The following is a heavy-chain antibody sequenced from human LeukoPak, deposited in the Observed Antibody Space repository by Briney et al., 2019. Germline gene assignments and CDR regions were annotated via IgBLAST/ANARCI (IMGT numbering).Heavy chain of an antibody. D-gene: IGHD5-18*01. CDR3: AREGLPRYYYYMDV. V-gene: IGHV1-18*01. J-gene: IGHJ6*03. CDR2: ISTYNGNT. Sequence: ASVTVSCKASGYTFTTYVISWVRQAPGQGLEWMGWISTYNGNTNYAQKLQGRVTMTTDTSTSTAYMELRSLRSDDTAIYYCAREGLPRYYYYMDVWGKGTTVTVSS. CDR1: GYTFTTYV.